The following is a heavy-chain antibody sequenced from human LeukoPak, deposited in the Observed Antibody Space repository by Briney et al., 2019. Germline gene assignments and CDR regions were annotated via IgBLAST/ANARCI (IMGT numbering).Heavy chain of an antibody. D-gene: IGHD2-8*01. CDR1: GGSFSGYY. V-gene: IGHV4-34*01. Sequence: SETLSLTCAVYGGSFSGYYWSWIRQPPGKGLEWIGSIYHSGSTYYNPSLKSRVTISVDTSKNQFSLKLSSVTAADTAVYYCARDRILYSPSKLDPWGQGTLVTVSS. CDR3: ARDRILYSPSKLDP. J-gene: IGHJ5*02. CDR2: IYHSGST.